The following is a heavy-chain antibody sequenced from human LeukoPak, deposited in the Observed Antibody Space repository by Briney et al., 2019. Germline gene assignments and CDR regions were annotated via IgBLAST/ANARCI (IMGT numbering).Heavy chain of an antibody. V-gene: IGHV4-34*01. D-gene: IGHD3-10*01. J-gene: IGHJ6*03. Sequence: SETLSLTCAVYGGSLSGYQWSWIRQPPGKGLVWIGEIKHGGGTHYNPYLKRRVTTSADTSKEQLSLRLSSVSAADTAIYYCASERSFMVRGVLKSHYYYYYMDIWGKGPPVTVSS. CDR2: IKHGGGT. CDR3: ASERSFMVRGVLKSHYYYYYMDI. CDR1: GGSLSGYQ.